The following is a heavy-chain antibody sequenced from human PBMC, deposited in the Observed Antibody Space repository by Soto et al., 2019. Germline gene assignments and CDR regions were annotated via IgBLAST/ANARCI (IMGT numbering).Heavy chain of an antibody. CDR1: GFTFSNYA. V-gene: IGHV3-23*01. Sequence: GGSLRLSCAASGFTFSNYAMSWVRQAPGKGLEWVSTLSGSGGNIYYADSVKGRFTISRDNSKNTPYVQMNSLRAEDTALYYCAKLRSPREDYYYYYAMDVWGQGTTVTVSS. CDR3: AKLRSPREDYYYYYAMDV. CDR2: LSGSGGNI. J-gene: IGHJ6*02.